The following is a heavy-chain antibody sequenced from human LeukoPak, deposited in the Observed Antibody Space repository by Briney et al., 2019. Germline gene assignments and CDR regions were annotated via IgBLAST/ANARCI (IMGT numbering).Heavy chain of an antibody. V-gene: IGHV3-66*02. J-gene: IGHJ4*02. Sequence: GRSLRLSCAASGLTVSSNYMSWVRQAPGKGLEWVAVLYSGGTTYYADSVKGRFTISRDNSKNTLYLQMNSLGAEDTAVYYCATARPIDYYDSSGYSPTPEYWGQGTLVTVSS. CDR1: GLTVSSNY. CDR2: LYSGGTT. CDR3: ATARPIDYYDSSGYSPTPEY. D-gene: IGHD3-22*01.